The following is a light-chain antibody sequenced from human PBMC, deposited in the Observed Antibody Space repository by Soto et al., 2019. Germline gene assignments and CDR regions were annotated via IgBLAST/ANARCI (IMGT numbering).Light chain of an antibody. CDR3: HQYGSSPWT. V-gene: IGKV3-20*01. J-gene: IGKJ1*01. CDR2: GAS. Sequence: EIVLTHSPGTLSLSPGEIATLSCRASESVASNYLAWYQHKPVQAPRLLFFGASNRATGIPDRFSGSGSGTDFTLTISRLEPEDFAVYYCHQYGSSPWTLGQGTKVDIK. CDR1: ESVASNY.